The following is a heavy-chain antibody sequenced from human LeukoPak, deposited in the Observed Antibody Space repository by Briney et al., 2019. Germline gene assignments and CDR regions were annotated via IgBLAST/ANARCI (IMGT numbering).Heavy chain of an antibody. J-gene: IGHJ4*02. CDR3: ARESKGAGLTTDY. CDR1: GFTFSSYG. D-gene: IGHD1-14*01. V-gene: IGHV3-33*01. Sequence: GGSLRLSCAASGFTFSSYGMHWVRQAPGKGLEWVAVIWYDGSNKYYADSAKGRFTISRDNSKNTLYLQMNSLRAEDTAVYYCARESKGAGLTTDYWGQGTLVTVSS. CDR2: IWYDGSNK.